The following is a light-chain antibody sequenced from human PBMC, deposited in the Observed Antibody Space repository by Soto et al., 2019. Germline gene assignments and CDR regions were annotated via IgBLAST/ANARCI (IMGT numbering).Light chain of an antibody. CDR3: QQYDNWHPLT. Sequence: EIVMTQSPVTLSVSPGERATLSCRASRSVSSSLAWYQQKPGQAPRLLIYGASTRATGIPARFAGSGSGTEFTLTISSLQSEDFAIYYCQQYDNWHPLTFGGGTKVEIK. CDR1: RSVSSS. CDR2: GAS. J-gene: IGKJ4*01. V-gene: IGKV3-15*01.